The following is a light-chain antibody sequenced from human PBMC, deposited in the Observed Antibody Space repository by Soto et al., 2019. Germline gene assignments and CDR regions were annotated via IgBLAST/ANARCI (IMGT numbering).Light chain of an antibody. CDR1: SSDVGAYNF. J-gene: IGLJ1*01. CDR2: DVS. V-gene: IGLV2-14*01. Sequence: QSALAQPASVSGSPGESITISCTGTSSDVGAYNFVSWYQQDPGKAPKLMIYDVSSRPSGVSNRFSGSKSGHTASLTISGLKVEEEAIYYCSSYKRSSTNVLGTGTKVTV. CDR3: SSYKRSSTNV.